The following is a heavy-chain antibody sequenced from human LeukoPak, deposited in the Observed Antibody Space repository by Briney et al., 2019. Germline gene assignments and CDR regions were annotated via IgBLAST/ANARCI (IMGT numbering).Heavy chain of an antibody. J-gene: IGHJ4*02. CDR2: IGGSVGSM. Sequence: GGSLRLSCAASGFTFSSYVMSWVRQAPGKGLEWVSNIGGSVGSMFYAASVKGRFAISRDNSKNTLFLQMNNLRVEDTAVYFCAKENPVGGTNYFDYWGQGTLVTVSS. CDR1: GFTFSSYV. V-gene: IGHV3-23*01. CDR3: AKENPVGGTNYFDY. D-gene: IGHD1-26*01.